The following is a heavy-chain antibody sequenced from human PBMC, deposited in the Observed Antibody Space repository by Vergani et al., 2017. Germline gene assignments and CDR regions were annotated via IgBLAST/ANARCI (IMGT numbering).Heavy chain of an antibody. CDR1: GGTFSSYA. CDR3: AGGHSPAARQYELYNWFAP. Sequence: QVQLVQSGAEVKKPGSSVKVSCKASGGTFSSYAISWVRQAPGQGLEWMGGIISIFGTANYAQKFQGRVTITADESTSTAYMELSSLRSEDTAVYYCAGGHSPAARQYELYNWFAPGGQVPLVTVSS. D-gene: IGHD2-2*01. J-gene: IGHJ5*02. V-gene: IGHV1-69*01. CDR2: IISIFGTA.